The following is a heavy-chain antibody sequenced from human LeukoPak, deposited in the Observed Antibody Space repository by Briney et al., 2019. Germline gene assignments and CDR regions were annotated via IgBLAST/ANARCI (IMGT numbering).Heavy chain of an antibody. Sequence: ASVKVSCKASVYTFTSYGISWVRQAPGQGLGWVGFTSAGNGHTNYVQKFQGRVTMTTDTSTNTAYMELRSLRFDDTAMYYCARDYFSDYVFDFWGQGTLITVST. V-gene: IGHV1-18*01. D-gene: IGHD3-10*02. J-gene: IGHJ4*02. CDR3: ARDYFSDYVFDF. CDR2: TSAGNGHT. CDR1: VYTFTSYG.